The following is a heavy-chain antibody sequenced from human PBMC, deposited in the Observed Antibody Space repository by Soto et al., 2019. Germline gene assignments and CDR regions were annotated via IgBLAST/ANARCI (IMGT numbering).Heavy chain of an antibody. D-gene: IGHD6-19*01. J-gene: IGHJ6*03. V-gene: IGHV1-18*01. CDR1: GYSFTNYG. CDR2: ISAYNGNT. CDR3: ARDRGVVPPVAGNTLYYYCMDV. Sequence: QGRLVQSGVEVKKPGASVRVSCKASGYSFTNYGINWVRQAPGQGSEWMGWISAYNGNTNHAQKIQGRVTLTTDASTSTAYFELRSLRSDDTAVYYCARDRGVVPPVAGNTLYYYCMDVWGKGTTVTVSS.